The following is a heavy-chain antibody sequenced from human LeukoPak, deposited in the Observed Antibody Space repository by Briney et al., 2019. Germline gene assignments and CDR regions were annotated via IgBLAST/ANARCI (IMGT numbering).Heavy chain of an antibody. Sequence: GGSLRLSCAASGFTFSSYWMSWVRQAPGKGLEWVANIKQDGSEKYYVDSVKGRFTISRDNAKNSLYLQMNSLRAEDTAVYYCARDTLYGSGSYYTVKYYYYMDVWGKGTTVTASS. CDR2: IKQDGSEK. D-gene: IGHD3-10*01. CDR1: GFTFSSYW. V-gene: IGHV3-7*01. CDR3: ARDTLYGSGSYYTVKYYYYMDV. J-gene: IGHJ6*03.